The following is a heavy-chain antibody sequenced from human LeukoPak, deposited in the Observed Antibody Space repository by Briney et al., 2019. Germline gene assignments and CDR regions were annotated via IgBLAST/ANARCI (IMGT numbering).Heavy chain of an antibody. D-gene: IGHD4-11*01. V-gene: IGHV4-59*01. CDR1: GGSINNYY. J-gene: IGHJ4*02. CDR3: ARGGDYGNLRYFDY. Sequence: SETLSLTCTVSGGSINNYYWSWIRQPPGKGLEWIGYIYYRGSTNYNPSLKSRVTFSVDTSKNQFSLKLNSVTAADTAVYYCARGGDYGNLRYFDYWGQGTLVTVSS. CDR2: IYYRGST.